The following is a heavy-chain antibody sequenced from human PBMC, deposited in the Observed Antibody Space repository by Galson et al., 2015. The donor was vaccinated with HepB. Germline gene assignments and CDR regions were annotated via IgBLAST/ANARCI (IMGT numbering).Heavy chain of an antibody. CDR1: GFTFSSYA. Sequence: SLRLSCAASGFTFSSYAMHWVRQAPGKGLEWVAVISYDGSNKYYADSVKGRFTISRDNSKNTLYLQMNSLRAEDTAVYYCARDKTVRGVLDYWGQGTLVTVSS. D-gene: IGHD3-10*01. CDR3: ARDKTVRGVLDY. J-gene: IGHJ4*02. V-gene: IGHV3-30*04. CDR2: ISYDGSNK.